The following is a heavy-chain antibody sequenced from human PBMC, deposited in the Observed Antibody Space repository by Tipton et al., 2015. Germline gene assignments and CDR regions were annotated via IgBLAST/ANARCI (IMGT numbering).Heavy chain of an antibody. Sequence: TLSLTCAVYGGSFSGYYWSWIRQPPGKGLEWIAEINHGGSINYNPSLKSRCTISVDTSKNQFSLKLSSVTAADRAVYYCARLPNAERRVAGAIWGQGTLVIVSS. CDR3: ARLPNAERRVAGAI. CDR2: INHGGSI. CDR1: GGSFSGYY. D-gene: IGHD6-19*01. J-gene: IGHJ4*02. V-gene: IGHV4-34*01.